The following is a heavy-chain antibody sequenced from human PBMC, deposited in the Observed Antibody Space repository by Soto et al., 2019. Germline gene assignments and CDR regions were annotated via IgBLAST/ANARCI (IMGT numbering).Heavy chain of an antibody. Sequence: EVQLVESGGDLVQPCGSLRLSCSASGFAFSGYWMSWVRQAPGKGLEGVANIKQDGSEKYYVDSVEGRFTISRDNAKNSLYLQMNSLRVEDTAVYYCARATSVDGYWGQGPVVTVSA. CDR3: ARATSVDGY. J-gene: IGHJ4*02. D-gene: IGHD5-12*01. CDR1: GFAFSGYW. V-gene: IGHV3-7*01. CDR2: IKQDGSEK.